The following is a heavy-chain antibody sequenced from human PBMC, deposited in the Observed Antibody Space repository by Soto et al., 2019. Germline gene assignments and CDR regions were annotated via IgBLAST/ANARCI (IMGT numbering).Heavy chain of an antibody. CDR3: ASDWGIEVAGSLFDY. Sequence: ASVKVSCKASGYTFTSYGISWVRQAPGQGLEWMGWISAYNGNTNYAQKLQGRVTMTTDTSTSTAYMELRSLRSDDTAVYYCASDWGIEVAGSLFDYWGQGTLVTVSS. J-gene: IGHJ4*02. CDR2: ISAYNGNT. D-gene: IGHD6-19*01. V-gene: IGHV1-18*01. CDR1: GYTFTSYG.